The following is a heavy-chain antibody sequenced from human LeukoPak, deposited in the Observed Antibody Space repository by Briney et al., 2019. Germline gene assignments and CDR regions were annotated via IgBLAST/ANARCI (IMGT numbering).Heavy chain of an antibody. V-gene: IGHV4-59*01. CDR2: IDHTGST. D-gene: IGHD6-19*01. J-gene: IGHJ4*02. CDR1: DDSITIYY. Sequence: SETLSLTCTVSDDSITIYYWTWIRQPPGKGLEWIGYIDHTGSTNYNPSLNSRVTISRDTSKNHFSLELTSATAADTAVYYCARDSRVAVAGGFDYWGQGTLVTVSS. CDR3: ARDSRVAVAGGFDY.